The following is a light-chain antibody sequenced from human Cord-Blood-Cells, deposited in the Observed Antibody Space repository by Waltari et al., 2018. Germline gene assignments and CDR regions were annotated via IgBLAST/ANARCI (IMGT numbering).Light chain of an antibody. Sequence: SSELTQAPAVSVALGQTVRITCQGDSLRSYYASWYQQKPGQAPVLVIYGKNNRPSGIPDRCSGSSSGNTASLTITGAQAEDEADYYCDSRDSSGNHVVFGGGSKLTVL. V-gene: IGLV3-19*01. CDR1: SLRSYY. CDR3: DSRDSSGNHVV. CDR2: GKN. J-gene: IGLJ2*01.